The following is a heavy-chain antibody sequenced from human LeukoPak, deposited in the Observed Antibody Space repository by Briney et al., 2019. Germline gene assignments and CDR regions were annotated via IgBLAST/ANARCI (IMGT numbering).Heavy chain of an antibody. CDR2: VSYSGNT. D-gene: IGHD3-3*01. CDR3: ARSPYYGTNSRGPSDV. Sequence: SETLSLTCRVSGGSITNYYWSWLRQPPGKGLEWIAYVSYSGNTHYNPSLESRVTTSLDASKSQFSLTLTSVTAADTAVYFCARSPYYGTNSRGPSDVWGHGTLVTISS. J-gene: IGHJ3*01. V-gene: IGHV4-59*08. CDR1: GGSITNYY.